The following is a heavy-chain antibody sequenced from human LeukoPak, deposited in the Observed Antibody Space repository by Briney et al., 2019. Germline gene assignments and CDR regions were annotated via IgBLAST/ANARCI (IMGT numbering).Heavy chain of an antibody. J-gene: IGHJ4*02. Sequence: GGSLRLSCAASGFTFSSNGMHWVRQAPGKGLEWVAVIWFDGSKKYYADSVKGRFTISRDNSKNTLYMQMDSLRADDTAVYYCARVSGSHLDYWGQGTLVTVSS. CDR2: IWFDGSKK. CDR1: GFTFSSNG. V-gene: IGHV3-33*01. CDR3: ARVSGSHLDY. D-gene: IGHD1-26*01.